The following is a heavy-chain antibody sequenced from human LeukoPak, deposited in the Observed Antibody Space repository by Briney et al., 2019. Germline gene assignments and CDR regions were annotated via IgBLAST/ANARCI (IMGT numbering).Heavy chain of an antibody. Sequence: GASVKVSCKASGGTFSSYAISWVRQAPGQGLEWMGGIIPIFGTANYAQKFQGRVTITADESTSTAYMELSSLRSEDTAVYYCARDTRGYCSSTSCSLNYMDVWGKGTTVTVSS. CDR1: GGTFSSYA. V-gene: IGHV1-69*13. CDR3: ARDTRGYCSSTSCSLNYMDV. D-gene: IGHD2-2*01. CDR2: IIPIFGTA. J-gene: IGHJ6*03.